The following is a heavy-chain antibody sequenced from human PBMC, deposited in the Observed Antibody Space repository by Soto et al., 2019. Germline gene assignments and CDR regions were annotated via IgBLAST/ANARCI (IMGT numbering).Heavy chain of an antibody. V-gene: IGHV1-69*01. CDR3: ARADETLGPVYYFDS. CDR2: IIPIFGTA. Sequence: QVQLVQSGAEVKKPGSSVKVSCTASGGSFSSKAISWVRQAPGQGLEWMGGIIPIFGTANYAQKFQGRVTITADESTSTGYMDLSSLTSEDTAVYYCARADETLGPVYYFDSWGQGTLVTVSS. CDR1: GGSFSSKA. D-gene: IGHD3-16*01. J-gene: IGHJ4*02.